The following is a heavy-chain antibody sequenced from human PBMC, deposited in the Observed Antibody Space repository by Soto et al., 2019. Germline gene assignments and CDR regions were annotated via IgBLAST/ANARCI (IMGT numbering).Heavy chain of an antibody. Sequence: QVHPQESVPGLVKPSETLSRTCTVSGGSLSGYYCSCIRQPAGKGLEWIGRICDTINANYNPSLRSRVTMSVDPSTNQFTLYVISLTAADTGIYYCARGPRTYGDYGYHFDYWGQGTLATVSS. V-gene: IGHV4-4*07. D-gene: IGHD4-17*01. CDR2: ICDTINA. J-gene: IGHJ4*02. CDR1: GGSLSGYY. CDR3: ARGPRTYGDYGYHFDY.